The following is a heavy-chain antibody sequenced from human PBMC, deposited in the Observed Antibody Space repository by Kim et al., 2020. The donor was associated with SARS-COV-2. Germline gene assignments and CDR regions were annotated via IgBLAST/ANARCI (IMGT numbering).Heavy chain of an antibody. CDR2: IRYDGTKQ. CDR3: ARDVDTSGYLSRFDP. V-gene: IGHV3-33*01. J-gene: IGHJ5*02. Sequence: GGSLRLSCAASGFVFSSFGMHWVRQAPGKGLEWVAVIRYDGTKQYYADSVRGRFTISRDQSKNMVFLEMNSLRAEYTAVYYCARDVDTSGYLSRFDPWGQGTLVTVSS. D-gene: IGHD3-22*01. CDR1: GFVFSSFG.